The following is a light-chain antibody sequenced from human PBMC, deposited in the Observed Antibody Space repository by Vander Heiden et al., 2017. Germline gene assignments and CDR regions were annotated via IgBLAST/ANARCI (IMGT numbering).Light chain of an antibody. J-gene: IGKJ4*01. CDR1: KSLLHNNGYHF. CDR2: LGS. V-gene: IGKV2-28*01. Sequence: EIVLTQAPLSLLVTPGEPAAISCRPSKSLLHNNGYHFLDSYMQKPGQSPQVLIYLGSNRVSGVPDTFSGSGSGTDFTLKISRVVAEDVGVYYCSQTLQTASSFGGGTRLEMK. CDR3: SQTLQTASS.